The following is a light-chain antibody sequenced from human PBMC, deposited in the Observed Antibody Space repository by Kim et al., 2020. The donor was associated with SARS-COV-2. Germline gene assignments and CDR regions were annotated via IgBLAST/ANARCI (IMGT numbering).Light chain of an antibody. CDR3: HSYDSGLTGYV. CDR1: SSNVGADSD. CDR2: GDT. Sequence: QSGTLSCTGSSSNVGADSDVHVYQHLPGTAPKLLIFGDTTRASGVPGRFSGSKSGTSASLAITGLQAEDEGDYYCHSYDSGLTGYVFVSGTKVTVL. V-gene: IGLV1-40*01. J-gene: IGLJ1*01.